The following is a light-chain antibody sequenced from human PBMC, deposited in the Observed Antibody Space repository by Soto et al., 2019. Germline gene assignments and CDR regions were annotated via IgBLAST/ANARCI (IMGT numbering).Light chain of an antibody. CDR2: DAS. CDR1: QSIRNY. J-gene: IGKJ4*01. Sequence: EIVLTQSPVTLSLSPGERATLSCRASQSIRNYLAWYQQRPGQTPRLLIYDASNRAKGIPGRFSGSGSGTDFTLTISSLEPEDFAVYYCQQRSDWRGTFGGGTKVEIK. V-gene: IGKV3-11*01. CDR3: QQRSDWRGT.